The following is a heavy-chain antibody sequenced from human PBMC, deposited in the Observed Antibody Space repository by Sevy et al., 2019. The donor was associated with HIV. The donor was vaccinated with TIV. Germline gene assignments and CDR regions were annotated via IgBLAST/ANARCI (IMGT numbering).Heavy chain of an antibody. V-gene: IGHV3-30*18. CDR2: ISFDGRDK. D-gene: IGHD3-16*01. CDR1: GFTFSKYG. J-gene: IGHJ4*01. Sequence: GGSLRLSCAAAGFTFSKYGMHWVRQAPGKGLEWVAVISFDGRDKLYGDSVVGRFTISRDNSRNTVYLQMNSLRVEDTAVYYCAKGGVLGDIISYLYFECWGHGSLVTVSS. CDR3: AKGGVLGDIISYLYFEC.